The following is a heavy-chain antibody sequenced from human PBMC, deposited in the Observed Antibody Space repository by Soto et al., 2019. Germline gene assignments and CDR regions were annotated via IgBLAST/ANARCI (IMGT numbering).Heavy chain of an antibody. CDR3: TRWNGYADL. D-gene: IGHD1-1*01. CDR2: VSGGSGAT. CDR1: GFSYSTFA. V-gene: IGHV3-23*01. Sequence: VQLLEAGGGLVQPAGSLRLSCAVSGFSYSTFAVTCIRQAPGKGLEWVCGVSGGSGATHYRDSVRGRFTITGDESKNTVYLQMHSLRVEDTAVYYCTRWNGYADLCGQGALVSVSS. J-gene: IGHJ4*02.